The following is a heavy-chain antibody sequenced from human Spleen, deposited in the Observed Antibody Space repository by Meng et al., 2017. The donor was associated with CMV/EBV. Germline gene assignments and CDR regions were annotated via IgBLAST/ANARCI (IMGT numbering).Heavy chain of an antibody. Sequence: SETLSLTCTVSGGSISSGGYYWSWIRQHPGKGLEWIGYIYYSGSTNYNPSLKSRVTISVDTSKNQFSLKLSSVTAADTAVYYCASFPEAGGHNWFDPWGQGTLVTVSS. J-gene: IGHJ5*02. CDR1: GGSISSGGYY. CDR3: ASFPEAGGHNWFDP. D-gene: IGHD1-14*01. CDR2: IYYSGST. V-gene: IGHV4-61*08.